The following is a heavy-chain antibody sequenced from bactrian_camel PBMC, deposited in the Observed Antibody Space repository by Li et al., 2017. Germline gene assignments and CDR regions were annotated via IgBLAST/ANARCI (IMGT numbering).Heavy chain of an antibody. V-gene: IGHV3S40*01. D-gene: IGHD7*01. CDR2: INTDGSST. CDR1: GFTFSVAH. Sequence: DVQLVESGGGLVQPGESIKLSCTASGFTFSVAHMFWVRQAPGKGLEWVSAINTDGSSTYYADSVKGRFTVSRDNAKNTLYLKLNSLRTEDTAMYYCAVSTTSYSPVFGQGTQVTVS. J-gene: IGHJ4*01.